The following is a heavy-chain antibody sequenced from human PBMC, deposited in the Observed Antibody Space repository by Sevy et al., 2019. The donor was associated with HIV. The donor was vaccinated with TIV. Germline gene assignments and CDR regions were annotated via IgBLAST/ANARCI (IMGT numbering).Heavy chain of an antibody. Sequence: GGSLRLSCAASGFTFSSYGMHWVRQAPGKGLEWVAVISYDGSNKYYADSVKGRFTISRDNSKNTLYLQMNSLRAEDTAVYYCAKDPRPRHGSSWNWFDPWGQGTLVTVSS. CDR1: GFTFSSYG. CDR3: AKDPRPRHGSSWNWFDP. J-gene: IGHJ5*02. CDR2: ISYDGSNK. V-gene: IGHV3-30*18. D-gene: IGHD6-13*01.